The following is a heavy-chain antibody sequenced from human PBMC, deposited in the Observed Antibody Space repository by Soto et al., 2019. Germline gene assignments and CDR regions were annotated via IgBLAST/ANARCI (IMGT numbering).Heavy chain of an antibody. J-gene: IGHJ4*02. D-gene: IGHD2-8*01. Sequence: GGSLRLSCAASGFTFSSYAMSWVRQAPGKGLEWVSAISGSGGSTYYADSVKGRFTISRDNSKNTLYLQMNSLRAEDTAVYYCAGGGDIVLMVYAIPFDYWGQGTLVTVSS. CDR1: GFTFSSYA. V-gene: IGHV3-23*01. CDR2: ISGSGGST. CDR3: AGGGDIVLMVYAIPFDY.